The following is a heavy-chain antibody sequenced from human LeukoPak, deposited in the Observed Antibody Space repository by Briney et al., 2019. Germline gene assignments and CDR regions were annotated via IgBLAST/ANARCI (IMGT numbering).Heavy chain of an antibody. CDR2: ISGSGGDT. CDR1: EFTFSSYA. V-gene: IGHV3-23*01. Sequence: PGGSLRLSCAASEFTFSSYAMSWVRQAPGKGLEWVSAISGSGGDTYYADSVKGRFTISRDNSKNTLYLQMNSLRAEDTAVYYCAKDRGSSWFRGDAFDIWGQGTMVTVSS. D-gene: IGHD6-13*01. CDR3: AKDRGSSWFRGDAFDI. J-gene: IGHJ3*02.